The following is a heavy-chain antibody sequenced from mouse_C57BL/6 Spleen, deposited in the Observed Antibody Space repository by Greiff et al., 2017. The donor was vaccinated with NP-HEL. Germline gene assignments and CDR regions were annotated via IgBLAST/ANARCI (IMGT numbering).Heavy chain of an antibody. D-gene: IGHD2-5*01. CDR2: INPNNGGT. Sequence: VQLQQSGPELVKPGASVKISCKASGYTFTDYYMNWVKQSHGKSLEWIGDINPNNGGTSYNQKFKGKATLTVDKSSSTAYMELRSLTSEDSAVYYCARGYYSNWGFAYWGQGTLVTVSA. V-gene: IGHV1-26*01. CDR1: GYTFTDYY. J-gene: IGHJ3*01. CDR3: ARGYYSNWGFAY.